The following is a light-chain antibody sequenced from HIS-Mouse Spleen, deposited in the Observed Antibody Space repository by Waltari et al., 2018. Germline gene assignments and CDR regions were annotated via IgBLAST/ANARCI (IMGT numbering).Light chain of an antibody. CDR2: DAS. V-gene: IGKV3-11*01. CDR1: QSVSSY. CDR3: QQRSTLFT. Sequence: EIVLTQSPATLSFSPGERAGLPCKASQSVSSYLAWYQQKPGQAPRLLIYDASNRATGIPARFSGSGSGTDFTLTSSSLEPEDFAVYYCQQRSTLFTFGPGTKVDIK. J-gene: IGKJ3*01.